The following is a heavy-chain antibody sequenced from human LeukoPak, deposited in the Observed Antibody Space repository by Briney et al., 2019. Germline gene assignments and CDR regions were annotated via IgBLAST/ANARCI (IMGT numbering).Heavy chain of an antibody. CDR3: ARDRFEYSSSAGSGSGY. Sequence: ASVKVSCKASGYTFTSYGISWVRQAPGQGLEWMGWIGAYNGNTNYAQKLQGRVTMTTDTSTSTAYMELRSLRSDDTAVYYCARDRFEYSSSAGSGSGYWGQGTLVTVSS. CDR1: GYTFTSYG. D-gene: IGHD6-6*01. V-gene: IGHV1-18*01. J-gene: IGHJ4*02. CDR2: IGAYNGNT.